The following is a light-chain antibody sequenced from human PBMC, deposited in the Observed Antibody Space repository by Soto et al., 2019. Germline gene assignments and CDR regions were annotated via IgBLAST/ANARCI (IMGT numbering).Light chain of an antibody. CDR1: SSNIGSHT. J-gene: IGLJ1*01. CDR2: SNN. V-gene: IGLV1-44*01. Sequence: QSVLTQPPSASGTPRQRVTISCSVSSSNIGSHTVNWYQQLPGTAPKLLIYSNNQRPSGVPDRFSGSKSGTSASLAISGLQSEDEADYYCAAWDDSLNGYVFGTGTKVTVL. CDR3: AAWDDSLNGYV.